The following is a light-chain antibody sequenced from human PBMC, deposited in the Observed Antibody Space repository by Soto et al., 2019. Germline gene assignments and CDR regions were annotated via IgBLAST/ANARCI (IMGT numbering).Light chain of an antibody. CDR2: DAS. V-gene: IGKV1D-13*01. Sequence: AIQLNQSPSSLSASIGDRVTITCRASQGISSALAWYQQKPGKAPKLLIYDASSLEGGVPSRFSGSGSGTDFTLTISSLQPEDFATYYCQQFNNYLLTFGGGTKVDI. CDR1: QGISSA. CDR3: QQFNNYLLT. J-gene: IGKJ4*01.